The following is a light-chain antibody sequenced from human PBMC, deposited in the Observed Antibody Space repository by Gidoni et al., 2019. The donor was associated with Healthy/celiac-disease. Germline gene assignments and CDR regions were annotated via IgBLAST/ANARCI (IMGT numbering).Light chain of an antibody. V-gene: IGLV1-47*01. J-gene: IGLJ3*02. Sequence: QSVLTQPPSATRTPAQRLTTSCSGSSSNIGSNYVYWYQQLPGTAPKLLIYRTNQRPSGVPDRFSGSKSGTSASLAISGLRSEDEADYYCAAWDDSLSGRGVFGGGTKLTVL. CDR3: AAWDDSLSGRGV. CDR1: SSNIGSNY. CDR2: RTN.